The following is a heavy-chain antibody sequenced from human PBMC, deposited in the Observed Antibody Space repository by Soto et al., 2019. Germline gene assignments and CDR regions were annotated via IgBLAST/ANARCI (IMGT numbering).Heavy chain of an antibody. CDR2: IWYDGSNK. Sequence: PGGSLRLSCAASGFTFSSYGMHWVRQAPGKGLEWVAVIWYDGSNKYYADSVKGRFTISRDNSKNTLYLQMNSLRAEDTAVYYCARDQKSLYQLPTGGSSSLDPWGQGTLVTAPQ. D-gene: IGHD2-2*01. CDR1: GFTFSSYG. V-gene: IGHV3-33*01. J-gene: IGHJ5*02. CDR3: ARDQKSLYQLPTGGSSSLDP.